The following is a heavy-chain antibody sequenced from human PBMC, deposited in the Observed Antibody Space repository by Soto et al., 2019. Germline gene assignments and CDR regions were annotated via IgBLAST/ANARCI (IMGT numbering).Heavy chain of an antibody. V-gene: IGHV4-34*01. CDR1: GGSFSGYY. D-gene: IGHD2-8*02. Sequence: SETLSLTCAVYGGSFSGYYWTWIRQPPGTGLEWIGEINHSGSTNYNPSLKSRVTISVDTSKNQFSLKLTSVTAADTAVYYCAREKNTGLFDCWGQGNLVTVSS. CDR2: INHSGST. CDR3: AREKNTGLFDC. J-gene: IGHJ4*02.